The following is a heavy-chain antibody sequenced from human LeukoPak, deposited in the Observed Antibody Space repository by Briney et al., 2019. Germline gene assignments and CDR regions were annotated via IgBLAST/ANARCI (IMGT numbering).Heavy chain of an antibody. D-gene: IGHD3-3*01. V-gene: IGHV1-69*13. J-gene: IGHJ3*02. CDR1: GGTFSSYA. CDR2: IIPIFGTA. Sequence: SVKVSCKASGGTFSSYAISWVRQAPGQGLEWMGGIIPIFGTANYAQKFQGRVTITADESTSTAYMELSSLRSEDTAVYYCARDRNTIFGVVFYAFDIWGQGTMVTVSS. CDR3: ARDRNTIFGVVFYAFDI.